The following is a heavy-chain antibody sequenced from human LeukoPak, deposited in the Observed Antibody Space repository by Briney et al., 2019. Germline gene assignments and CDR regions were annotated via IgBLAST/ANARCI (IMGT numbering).Heavy chain of an antibody. CDR2: ISGSGGST. CDR1: GSTFSSYA. V-gene: IGHV3-23*01. D-gene: IGHD6-13*01. J-gene: IGHJ4*02. CDR3: AKAVSWSTYYFDY. Sequence: GGSLRLSCAASGSTFSSYAMSWVRQAPGKGLEWVSAISGSGGSTYHADSVKGRFTISRDNSKNTLYLQMNSLRAEDTAVYYCAKAVSWSTYYFDYWGQGTLVTVSS.